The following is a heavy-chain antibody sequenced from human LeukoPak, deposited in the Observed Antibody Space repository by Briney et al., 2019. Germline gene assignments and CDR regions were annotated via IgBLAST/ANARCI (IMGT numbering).Heavy chain of an antibody. V-gene: IGHV3-23*01. CDR1: GFTFSSYA. CDR2: ISGSGGST. J-gene: IGHJ4*02. CDR3: AKDPVGWNYGEGFDY. Sequence: GGSLRLSCAASGFTFSSYAMSWVRQAPGKGLEWVSAISGSGGSTYYADSVKGRFTISRDNSKNTLYLQMNSLRAEDTAVYYCAKDPVGWNYGEGFDYWGQGTLVTVSS. D-gene: IGHD1-7*01.